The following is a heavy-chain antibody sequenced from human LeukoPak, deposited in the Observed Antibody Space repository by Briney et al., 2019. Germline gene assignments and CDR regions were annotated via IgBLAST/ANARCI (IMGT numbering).Heavy chain of an antibody. V-gene: IGHV4-34*01. CDR1: GGSFSGYY. CDR2: INHSGST. J-gene: IGHJ4*02. Sequence: PSETLSPTCAVYGGSFSGYYWSWIRQPPGKGLEWIGEINHSGSTNYNPSLKSRVTISVDTSKNQFSLKLSSVTAADTAVYYCARGYSSGRPADYWGQGTLVTVSS. CDR3: ARGYSSGRPADY. D-gene: IGHD6-19*01.